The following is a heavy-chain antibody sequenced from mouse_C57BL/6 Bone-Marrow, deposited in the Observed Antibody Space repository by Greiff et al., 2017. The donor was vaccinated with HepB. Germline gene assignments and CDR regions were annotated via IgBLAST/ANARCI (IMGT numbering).Heavy chain of an antibody. CDR3: ARPITTVVATPWFAY. D-gene: IGHD1-1*01. CDR1: GYTFTSYW. J-gene: IGHJ3*01. V-gene: IGHV1-53*01. CDR2: INPSNGGT. Sequence: QVQLQQPGTELVKPGASVKLSCKASGYTFTSYWMHWVKQRPGQGLEWIGNINPSNGGTNYNEKFKSKATLTVDKSSSTAYMQLSSLTSEDSAVYYCARPITTVVATPWFAYWGQGTLVTVSA.